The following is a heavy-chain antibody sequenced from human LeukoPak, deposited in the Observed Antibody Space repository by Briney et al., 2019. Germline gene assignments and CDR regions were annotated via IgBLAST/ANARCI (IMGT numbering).Heavy chain of an antibody. CDR3: ARDGLSSSSYYYYMDV. D-gene: IGHD6-6*01. Sequence: GASVTVSCKASGYTFTSYYMHWVRQAPGQGLEWMGIINPSGGSTSYAQKFQGRVTMTRDMSTSTVYMELSSLRSEDTAVYYCARDGLSSSSYYYYMDVWGKGTTVTVSS. J-gene: IGHJ6*03. V-gene: IGHV1-46*01. CDR1: GYTFTSYY. CDR2: INPSGGST.